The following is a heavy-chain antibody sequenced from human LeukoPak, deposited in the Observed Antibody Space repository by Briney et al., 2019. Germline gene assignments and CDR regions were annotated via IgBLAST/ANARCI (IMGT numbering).Heavy chain of an antibody. CDR3: ARENSGSYREFDY. D-gene: IGHD1-26*01. V-gene: IGHV4-4*07. CDR1: GGSISSYY. CDR2: IYTSGST. Sequence: SETLSLTCTVSGGSISSYYWSWVRQPAGKGLEWIGRIYTSGSTNYNASLKSLVSMSVDTSKNQFSLKLSSVTAADTAVFYCARENSGSYREFDYWGQGTLVTVSS. J-gene: IGHJ4*02.